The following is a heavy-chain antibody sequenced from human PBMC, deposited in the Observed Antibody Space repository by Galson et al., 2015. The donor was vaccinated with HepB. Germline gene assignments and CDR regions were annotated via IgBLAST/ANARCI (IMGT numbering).Heavy chain of an antibody. CDR2: IIPIFGTA. V-gene: IGHV1-69*13. J-gene: IGHJ6*03. Sequence: SVKVSCKASGGTFSSYAISWVRQAPGQGLEWMGGIIPIFGTANYAQKFQGRVTITADESTSTAYMELSSLRSEDTAVYYCARLNLGYCSSTSCYQPPYYYYYYMDVWGKGTTVTVSS. CDR1: GGTFSSYA. CDR3: ARLNLGYCSSTSCYQPPYYYYYYMDV. D-gene: IGHD2-2*01.